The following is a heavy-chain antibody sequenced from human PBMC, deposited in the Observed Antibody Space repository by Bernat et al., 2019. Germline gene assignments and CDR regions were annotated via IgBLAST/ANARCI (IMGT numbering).Heavy chain of an antibody. J-gene: IGHJ4*02. CDR2: ISSSSSTI. CDR1: GFTFSSYS. Sequence: EVQLVESGGGLVQPGGSLRLSCAASGFTFSSYSMNWVRQAPGKGLEGVSSISSSSSTIYYADSVKGRFTISRDNAKNSLYLQRNRLRDEDTAVDYCARDYLGGGGPFDYWGQGTLVTVSS. D-gene: IGHD3-16*01. V-gene: IGHV3-48*02. CDR3: ARDYLGGGGPFDY.